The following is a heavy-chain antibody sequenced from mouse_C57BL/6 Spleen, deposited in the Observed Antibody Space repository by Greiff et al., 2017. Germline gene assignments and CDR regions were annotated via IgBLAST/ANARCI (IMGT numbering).Heavy chain of an antibody. CDR3: ARSTVYYGSSYGFAY. CDR2: INPSSGYT. CDR1: GYTFTSYT. V-gene: IGHV1-4*01. Sequence: VQLQQSGAELARPGASVKMSCKASGYTFTSYTMHWVKQRPGQGLEWIGYINPSSGYTKYNQKFKDKAPLTADKSSSTAYMQLSSLTSEDSAVYYCARSTVYYGSSYGFAYWGQGTLVTVSA. J-gene: IGHJ3*01. D-gene: IGHD1-1*01.